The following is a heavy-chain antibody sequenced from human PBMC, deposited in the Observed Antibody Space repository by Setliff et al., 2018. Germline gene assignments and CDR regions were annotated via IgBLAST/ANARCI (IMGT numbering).Heavy chain of an antibody. CDR2: IQGSGNT. D-gene: IGHD5-12*01. Sequence: PSETLSLTCTVSGGSVGSGNFYWSWIRQTAGKGLEWIGLIQGSGNTNYNPSLQSRVTISIDTSKNQFSLKMTSVTAADTALYYCAGTPARGTTWLSPFDYWGQGTLVTV. CDR1: GGSVGSGNFY. V-gene: IGHV4-61*02. CDR3: AGTPARGTTWLSPFDY. J-gene: IGHJ4*02.